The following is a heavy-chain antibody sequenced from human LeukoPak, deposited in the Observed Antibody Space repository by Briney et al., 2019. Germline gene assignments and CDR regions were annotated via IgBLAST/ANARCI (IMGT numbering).Heavy chain of an antibody. CDR2: IYTSGST. CDR1: GGSISSNY. D-gene: IGHD6-19*01. J-gene: IGHJ3*02. CDR3: ARGRYSSGWYGAFDI. V-gene: IGHV4-4*07. Sequence: PSETLSLTCTVSGGSISSNYWSWIRPPAGQGLEWIRRIYTSGSTNYNPSLKSRVTISVDSSKNQFSLKLSSVTAADTAVYYCARGRYSSGWYGAFDIWGQGTMVTVSS.